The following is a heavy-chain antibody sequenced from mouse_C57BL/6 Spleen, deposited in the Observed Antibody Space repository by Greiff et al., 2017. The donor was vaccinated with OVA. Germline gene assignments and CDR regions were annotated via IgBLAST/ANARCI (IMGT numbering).Heavy chain of an antibody. CDR3: ARRGDSSGPYAMDY. CDR2: IHPNSGST. V-gene: IGHV1-64*01. J-gene: IGHJ4*01. D-gene: IGHD3-2*02. CDR1: GYTFTSYW. Sequence: QVQLQQSGAELVKPGASVKLSCKASGYTFTSYWMHWVKQRPGQGLEWIGMIHPNSGSTNYNEKFKSKATLTVDKSSSTAYMQLSSLTSEDSAVYYCARRGDSSGPYAMDYWGQGTSVTVSS.